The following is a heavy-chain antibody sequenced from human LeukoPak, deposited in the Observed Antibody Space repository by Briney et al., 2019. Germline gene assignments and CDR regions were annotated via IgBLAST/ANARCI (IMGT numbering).Heavy chain of an antibody. CDR2: IIPIFGTA. CDR3: ARDRIQLWFSRPFYFDY. CDR1: GGTFSSYA. J-gene: IGHJ4*02. Sequence: ASVKVSCKASGGTFSSYAISWVRQAPGQGLEWMGGIIPIFGTANYAQKSQGRVTITTDESTSTAYMELSSLRSEDTAVYYCARDRIQLWFSRPFYFDYWGQGTLVTVSS. D-gene: IGHD5-18*01. V-gene: IGHV1-69*05.